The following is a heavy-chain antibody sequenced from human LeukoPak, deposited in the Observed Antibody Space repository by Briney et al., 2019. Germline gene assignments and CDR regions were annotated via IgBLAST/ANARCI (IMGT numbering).Heavy chain of an antibody. Sequence: GSLRLSCAASGFTFSSHWMHWVRQAPGKGLVWVSRINSDGSSTSYADSVKGRFTISRDNAKNSLYLQMNSLRAEDTAVYYCARVGYYNWFDPWGQGTLVTVSS. CDR2: INSDGSST. CDR3: ARVGYYNWFDP. V-gene: IGHV3-74*01. CDR1: GFTFSSHW. D-gene: IGHD6-13*01. J-gene: IGHJ5*02.